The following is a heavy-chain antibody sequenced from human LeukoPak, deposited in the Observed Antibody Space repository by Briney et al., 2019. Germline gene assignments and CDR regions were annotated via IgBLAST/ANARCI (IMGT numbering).Heavy chain of an antibody. J-gene: IGHJ4*02. D-gene: IGHD6-6*01. CDR2: IYTSGST. CDR3: ARGGGSSSPIDY. V-gene: IGHV4-4*07. Sequence: SETLSPSCTVSGGSISSYYWSWIRQPAGKGLEWIGRIYTSGSTNYNPSLKSRVTMSVDTSKNQFSLKLSSVTAADTAVYYCARGGGSSSPIDYWGQGTLVTVSS. CDR1: GGSISSYY.